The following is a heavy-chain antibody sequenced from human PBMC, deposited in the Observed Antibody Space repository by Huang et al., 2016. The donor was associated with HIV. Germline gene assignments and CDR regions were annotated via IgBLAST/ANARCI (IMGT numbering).Heavy chain of an antibody. V-gene: IGHV4-39*01. J-gene: IGHJ4*02. CDR3: ARQAYCSSTACYRFDS. D-gene: IGHD2-2*01. CDR2: LYFSGST. Sequence: QLQLQETGPGLVKPLETLTLTCTVSGGSISSDYYYLGWIRRPPGKGLEWIGSLYFSGSTYYNPSFKSRVTMSVDSSKNQVSLKLNSVTATETAVYFCARQAYCSSTACYRFDSWGQGMLVTVSS. CDR1: GGSISSDYYY.